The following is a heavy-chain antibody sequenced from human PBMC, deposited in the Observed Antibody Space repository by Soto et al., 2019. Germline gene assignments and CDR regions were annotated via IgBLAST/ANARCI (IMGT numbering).Heavy chain of an antibody. D-gene: IGHD6-13*01. CDR1: GFTFSSYS. V-gene: IGHV3-21*01. CDR2: ISSSSSYI. CDR3: ARDLTTGTRYFDY. J-gene: IGHJ4*02. Sequence: EVQLVESGGGLVKPGGSLRLSCAASGFTFSSYSMNWVRQAPGKGLEWVSSISSSSSYIYYADSVKGRFTISRDNAKNSLYLQMSRLRAEDTAVYYCARDLTTGTRYFDYWGQGTLVTVSS.